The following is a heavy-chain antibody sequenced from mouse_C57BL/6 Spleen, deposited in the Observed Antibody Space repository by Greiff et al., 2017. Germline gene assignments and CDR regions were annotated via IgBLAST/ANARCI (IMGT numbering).Heavy chain of an antibody. V-gene: IGHV1-15*01. CDR3: ARRTNYYGSSWDY. J-gene: IGHJ2*01. CDR1: GYTFTDYE. CDR2: IDPETGGT. Sequence: VQLQQSGAELVRPGASVTLSCKASGYTFTDYEMHWVKQTPVHGLEWIGAIDPETGGTAYNQKFKGKAILTADKSSSTAYMELRSLTSEDSAVYYCARRTNYYGSSWDYWGQGTTLTVSS. D-gene: IGHD1-1*01.